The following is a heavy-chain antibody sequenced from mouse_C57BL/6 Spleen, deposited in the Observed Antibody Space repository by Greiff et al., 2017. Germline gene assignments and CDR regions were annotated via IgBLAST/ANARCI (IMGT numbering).Heavy chain of an antibody. CDR1: GFTFSSYA. Sequence: EVQVVESGGGLVKPGGSLKLSCAASGFTFSSYAMSWVRQTPEKRLEWVATISDGGSYTYYPDNVKGRFTISRDNAKNNLYLQMSHLKSEDTAMYYCAREKGGEVYFDYWGQGTTLTVSS. CDR2: ISDGGSYT. CDR3: AREKGGEVYFDY. J-gene: IGHJ2*01. V-gene: IGHV5-4*01.